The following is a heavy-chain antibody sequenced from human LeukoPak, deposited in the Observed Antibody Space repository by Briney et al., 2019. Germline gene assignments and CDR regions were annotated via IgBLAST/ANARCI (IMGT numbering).Heavy chain of an antibody. J-gene: IGHJ4*02. V-gene: IGHV1-69*05. Sequence: SVKVSCKASGGTFSSYAISWVRQAPRQGLAWMGGIIPIFGTANYAQKFQGRVTITTDESTSTAYMELSSLRSEDTAVYYCARSGSSSWYGRFDYWGQGTLVTVSS. CDR2: IIPIFGTA. D-gene: IGHD6-13*01. CDR3: ARSGSSSWYGRFDY. CDR1: GGTFSSYA.